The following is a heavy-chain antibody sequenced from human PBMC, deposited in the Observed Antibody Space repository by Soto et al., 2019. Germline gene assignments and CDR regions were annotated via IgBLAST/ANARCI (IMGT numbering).Heavy chain of an antibody. J-gene: IGHJ3*02. CDR3: AKDANSGYGLGDFDI. V-gene: IGHV3-30*18. CDR1: GFTFSSYG. D-gene: IGHD5-12*01. Sequence: GGSLRLSCAASGFTFSSYGMHWVRQAPGKGLEWVAVISYDGSNKYYADSVKGRFTISRDNSKNTLYLQMNSLRAEDTAVYYCAKDANSGYGLGDFDIWGQGTMVTV. CDR2: ISYDGSNK.